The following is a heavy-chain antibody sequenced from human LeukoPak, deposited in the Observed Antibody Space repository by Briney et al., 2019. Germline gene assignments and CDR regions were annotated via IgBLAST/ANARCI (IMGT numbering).Heavy chain of an antibody. CDR2: FDPEDGET. J-gene: IGHJ4*02. V-gene: IGHV1-24*01. D-gene: IGHD1-7*01. CDR3: ATLSPLTGTTVPDY. Sequence: ASVKVSCKVSGYTLTELSMHWVRQAPGKGLEWMVGFDPEDGETIYAQKFQGRVTMTEDTSTDTAYMELSSLRSEDTAVYYCATLSPLTGTTVPDYWGQGTLVTVSS. CDR1: GYTLTELS.